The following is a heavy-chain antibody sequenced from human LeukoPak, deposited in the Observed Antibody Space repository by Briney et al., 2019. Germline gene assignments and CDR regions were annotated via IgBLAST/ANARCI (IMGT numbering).Heavy chain of an antibody. J-gene: IGHJ4*02. D-gene: IGHD2-21*02. CDR3: AKGRSGDDVEY. CDR1: GFTSSNDA. CDR2: ISGSGGGT. V-gene: IGHV3-23*01. Sequence: GGSTRLSCAASGFTSSNDAMSWVRQDPAKGLEWVSGISGSGGGTYYADSVKGRFTISRDNSKNPVYLRMNSLRAEDTAVYYCAKGRSGDDVEYWGQGTLVTVSS.